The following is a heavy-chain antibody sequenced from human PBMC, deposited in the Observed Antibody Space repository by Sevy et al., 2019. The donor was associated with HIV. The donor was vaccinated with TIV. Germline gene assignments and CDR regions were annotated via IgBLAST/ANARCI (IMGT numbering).Heavy chain of an antibody. CDR3: ARHAREAWRGSGVYYNVTDGFDP. CDR1: GFNIADYY. J-gene: IGHJ5*02. D-gene: IGHD3-10*01. CDR2: IITKNHGGTP. Sequence: GGSLRLSCTGSGFNIADYYMTWVRQAPGKGLDWVGFIITKNHGGTPEYGASVNGRFTISRADSKNTIYLQMHSLKTEDTGIYYCARHAREAWRGSGVYYNVTDGFDPWGQGTLVTVSS. V-gene: IGHV3-49*04.